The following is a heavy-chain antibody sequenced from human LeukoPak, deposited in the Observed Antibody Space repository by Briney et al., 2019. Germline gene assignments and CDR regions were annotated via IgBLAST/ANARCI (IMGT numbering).Heavy chain of an antibody. CDR2: IKRDGSEK. D-gene: IGHD2-2*03. CDR3: ARDRWMLDY. Sequence: GGSLRLSCAASGFTFSTYWMSWVRQAPGKGLEWVANIKRDGSEKYYVDSVKGRFTISRDNAKNSLYLQMDSLRAEDTAVYYCARDRWMLDYWGQGTLVTVSS. CDR1: GFTFSTYW. V-gene: IGHV3-7*01. J-gene: IGHJ4*02.